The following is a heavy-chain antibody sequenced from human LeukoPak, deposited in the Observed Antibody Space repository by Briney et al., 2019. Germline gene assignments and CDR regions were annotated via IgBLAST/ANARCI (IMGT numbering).Heavy chain of an antibody. J-gene: IGHJ4*02. CDR2: IYSSGRTNY. CDR3: SRESGAFCPFGY. V-gene: IGHV4-4*07. Sequence: SETLSLTCTVSDGSISGYYWSWIRQPAGKGLEWVGRIYSSGRTNYNYNPSLKSRVTMSLDESRNHLSLSLTSVTAADTAIYYCSRESGAFCPFGYWGQGTLVIVPP. D-gene: IGHD1-26*01. CDR1: DGSISGYY.